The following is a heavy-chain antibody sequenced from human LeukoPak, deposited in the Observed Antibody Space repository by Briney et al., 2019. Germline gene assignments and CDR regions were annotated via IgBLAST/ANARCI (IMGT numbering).Heavy chain of an antibody. CDR2: ISGSGGST. V-gene: IGHV3-23*01. D-gene: IGHD6-19*01. Sequence: GGSLRLSCAASGFTFSSYWMSWVRQAPGKGLEWVSAISGSGGSTYYAESVKGRFTSSRDNSKNTLYLHMNSLRAEDTAVYYCAKFRGAVAANFDYWGQGTLVTVSS. CDR3: AKFRGAVAANFDY. CDR1: GFTFSSYW. J-gene: IGHJ4*02.